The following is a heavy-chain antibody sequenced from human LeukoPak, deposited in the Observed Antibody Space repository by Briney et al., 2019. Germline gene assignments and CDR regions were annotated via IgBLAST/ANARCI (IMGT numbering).Heavy chain of an antibody. CDR3: ARGSADPY. CDR1: GFTFSSYA. J-gene: IGHJ4*02. Sequence: GGSLRLSCAASGFTFSSYAMSWVRQAPGKGLEWVSAISGSGGSTYYADSVKGRFTISRDSSKNTLYLQMSSLRGEDTGVYYCARGSADPYWGQGTLVTVSS. V-gene: IGHV3-23*01. CDR2: ISGSGGST. D-gene: IGHD1-26*01.